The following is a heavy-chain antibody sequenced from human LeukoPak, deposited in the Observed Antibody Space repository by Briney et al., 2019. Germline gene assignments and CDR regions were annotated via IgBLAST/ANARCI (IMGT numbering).Heavy chain of an antibody. D-gene: IGHD1-26*01. CDR2: ISAYNGNT. V-gene: IGHV1-18*01. CDR1: GYTFTSYG. Sequence: ASVKVSCKASGYTFTSYGISWVRQAPGQGLEWMGWISAYNGNTNYAQKLQGRVTMTTDTSTSTAYMELRSLRSDDTAVYYCARDRSPRTPKYYYYGMDVWGQGTTVTVSS. J-gene: IGHJ6*02. CDR3: ARDRSPRTPKYYYYGMDV.